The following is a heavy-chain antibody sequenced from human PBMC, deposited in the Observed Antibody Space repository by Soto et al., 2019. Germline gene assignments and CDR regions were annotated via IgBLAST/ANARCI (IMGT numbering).Heavy chain of an antibody. J-gene: IGHJ3*02. D-gene: IGHD4-17*01. CDR1: GGSISSYY. CDR2: IYTSGST. CDR3: ATTVTTMARDAFDI. Sequence: XETLSLTFTVSGGSISSYYWSWIRQPAGKGLEWIGRIYTSGSTNYNPSLKSRVTMSVDTSKNQFSLKLSSVTAADTAVYYCATTVTTMARDAFDIWGQGPMVTVSS. V-gene: IGHV4-4*07.